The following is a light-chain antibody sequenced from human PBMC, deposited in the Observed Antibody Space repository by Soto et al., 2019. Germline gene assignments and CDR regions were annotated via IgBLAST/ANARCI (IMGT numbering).Light chain of an antibody. CDR1: QDISNY. V-gene: IGKV1-9*01. Sequence: DIQLTQSPSFLSASVGDRVTITCRASQDISNYLVWYQQKPGKAPKPLIYAASTLRSGVPSRFSGSGSGTEFTLTISSLQPEDFATYYCQQLNSYPLTFGPGTNVDIK. CDR3: QQLNSYPLT. CDR2: AAS. J-gene: IGKJ3*01.